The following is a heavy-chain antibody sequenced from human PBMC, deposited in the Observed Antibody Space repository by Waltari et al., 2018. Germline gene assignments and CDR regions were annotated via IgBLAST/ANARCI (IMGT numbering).Heavy chain of an antibody. V-gene: IGHV4-39*01. Sequence: QLQLQESGPGLVKPSETLSLTCTVSGGSISRSIYFWGWIRQPPGKGLEWIGSLNYGVSTYYNASLRTRVTMSLDTSKNQFSLKVNSVTAADTAVYYCARHEAYTTRDYWGQGTLVTVSS. CDR2: LNYGVST. CDR3: ARHEAYTTRDY. J-gene: IGHJ4*02. CDR1: GGSISRSIYF. D-gene: IGHD2-21*01.